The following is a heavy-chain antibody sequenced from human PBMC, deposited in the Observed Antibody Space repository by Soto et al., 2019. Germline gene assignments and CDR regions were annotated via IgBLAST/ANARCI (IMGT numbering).Heavy chain of an antibody. CDR2: ISYDGSNK. J-gene: IGHJ4*02. CDR3: AKDDKLLSDWIHSGYPDY. V-gene: IGHV3-30*18. D-gene: IGHD5-12*01. Sequence: GGSLRLSCAASGFTFSSYGMHWVRQAPGKGLEWVAVISYDGSNKYYADSVKGRFTISRDNSKNTLYLQMNSLRAEDTAVYYCAKDDKLLSDWIHSGYPDYWGQGTLVTVSS. CDR1: GFTFSSYG.